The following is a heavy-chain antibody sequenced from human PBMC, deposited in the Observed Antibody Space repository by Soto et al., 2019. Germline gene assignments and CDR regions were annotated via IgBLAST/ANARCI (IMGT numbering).Heavy chain of an antibody. D-gene: IGHD2-15*01. Sequence: GGSLRLSCAASGFTFSDHYMDWVRQAPGKGLEWVGRVRKKANGYTTEYAASVKGRFTISRDDSKNSLYLQMNSLKTEDTAVYWCGRVEVVTVKGQDYYGMDLWGQGTTVTVSS. J-gene: IGHJ6*02. CDR2: VRKKANGYTT. CDR1: GFTFSDHY. CDR3: GRVEVVTVKGQDYYGMDL. V-gene: IGHV3-72*01.